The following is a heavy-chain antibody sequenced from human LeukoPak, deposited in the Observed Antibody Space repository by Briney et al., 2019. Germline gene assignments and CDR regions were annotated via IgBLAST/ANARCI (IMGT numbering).Heavy chain of an antibody. Sequence: GASVKVSCKASGYTFTSYGISWVRQAPGQGLEWMGWISAYNGNTNYAQKLQGRVTMTTDTSTSTAYMELRSLRSDDTAVYYCARVESGSYDNAAEFDYWGQGTLVTVSS. V-gene: IGHV1-18*01. CDR2: ISAYNGNT. CDR1: GYTFTSYG. CDR3: ARVESGSYDNAAEFDY. J-gene: IGHJ4*02. D-gene: IGHD1-26*01.